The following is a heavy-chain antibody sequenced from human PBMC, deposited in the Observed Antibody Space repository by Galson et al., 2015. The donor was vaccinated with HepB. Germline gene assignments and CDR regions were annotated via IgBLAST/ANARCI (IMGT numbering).Heavy chain of an antibody. CDR1: GYTLTELS. V-gene: IGHV1-24*01. CDR3: ATDRVYCSSTSLRCGEFDP. CDR2: FDPEDGET. Sequence: SVKVSCKVSGYTLTELSMHWVRQAPGKGLEWMGGFDPEDGETIYAQKFQGRVTMTEDTSTDTAYMELSSLRSEDTAVYYCATDRVYCSSTSLRCGEFDPWGQGTLVTVSS. J-gene: IGHJ5*02. D-gene: IGHD2-2*01.